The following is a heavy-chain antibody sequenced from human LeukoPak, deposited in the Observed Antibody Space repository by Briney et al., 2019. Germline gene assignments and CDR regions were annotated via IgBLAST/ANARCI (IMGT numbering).Heavy chain of an antibody. CDR2: ISYDGSNK. V-gene: IGHV3-30*03. CDR1: GFTFSSYG. J-gene: IGHJ4*02. CDR3: TSSTFDY. Sequence: GGSLRLSCAASGFTFSSYGMHWVRQAPGKGLEWVAVISYDGSNKYYADSVKGRFTISRDNSKNTLYLQMNSLRAEDTAVYYCTSSTFDYWGQGTLVAVSS.